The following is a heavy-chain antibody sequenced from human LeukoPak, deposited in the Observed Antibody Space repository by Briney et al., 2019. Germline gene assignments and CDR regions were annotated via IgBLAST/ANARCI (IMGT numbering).Heavy chain of an antibody. D-gene: IGHD1-26*01. CDR1: GFAFSSYW. CDR2: INSDGSST. Sequence: GGSLRLSCAASGFAFSSYWLHWVRQAPEKGLVWVSRINSDGSSTSYADSVKGRFTISRDNAKNTLYVQMNSLRAEDTAVYYCARQAWELRDAFDNWGQGTLVTVSS. CDR3: ARQAWELRDAFDN. J-gene: IGHJ3*02. V-gene: IGHV3-74*01.